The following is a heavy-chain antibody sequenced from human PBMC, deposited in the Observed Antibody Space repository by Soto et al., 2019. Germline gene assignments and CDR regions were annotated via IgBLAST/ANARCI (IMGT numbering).Heavy chain of an antibody. CDR3: ARSPVAGTELDY. D-gene: IGHD6-19*01. CDR1: GGTFSSYT. Sequence: SVKVSCKASGGTFSSYTISWVRQAPGQGLEWMGRIIPILGIANYAQKFQGRVTITADKSTSTAYMELSSLRSEDTAVYYCARSPVAGTELDYWGQGPLVTVSS. CDR2: IIPILGIA. J-gene: IGHJ4*02. V-gene: IGHV1-69*02.